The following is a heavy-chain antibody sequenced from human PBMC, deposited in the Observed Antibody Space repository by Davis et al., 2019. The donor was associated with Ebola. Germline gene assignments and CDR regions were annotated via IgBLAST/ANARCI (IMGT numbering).Heavy chain of an antibody. J-gene: IGHJ4*02. D-gene: IGHD2-2*01. CDR1: GFTFSSYA. CDR2: ISGSGGST. Sequence: PGGSLRLSCAASGFTFSSYAMSWVRQAPGKGLEWVSAISGSGGSTYYADSVKGRFTISRDNSKNTLYLQMNSLRAEDTAVYYCAKGRNIVVVPEYFDYWGQGTLVTVSS. V-gene: IGHV3-23*01. CDR3: AKGRNIVVVPEYFDY.